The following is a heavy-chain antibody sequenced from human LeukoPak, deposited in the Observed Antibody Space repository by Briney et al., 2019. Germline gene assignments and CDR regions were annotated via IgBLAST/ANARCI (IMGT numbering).Heavy chain of an antibody. Sequence: ASVKVSCKASGCTFTGHYMNWVRLAPGQGLEWMGWINPTGGTTYAQKFQDRVTMTRDTSINTVYMELSGLRSDDTAVYYCARDLGWSSSHWGQGTLVTVSS. V-gene: IGHV1-2*02. CDR3: ARDLGWSSSH. CDR1: GCTFTGHY. J-gene: IGHJ4*02. CDR2: INPTGGT. D-gene: IGHD6-6*01.